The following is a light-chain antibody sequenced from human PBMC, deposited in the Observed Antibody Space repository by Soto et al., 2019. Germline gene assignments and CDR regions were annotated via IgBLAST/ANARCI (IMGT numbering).Light chain of an antibody. Sequence: EIVMTQSPATLSVSPGERATLSCRASQSVSSNLAWYQQKPGQAPRLLIYGASTRATGIPARFSGGGSGTEFTLNISSLQSEDFAVYYCQQYNNWPQTFGQGTKVEIK. CDR2: GAS. J-gene: IGKJ1*01. V-gene: IGKV3-15*01. CDR1: QSVSSN. CDR3: QQYNNWPQT.